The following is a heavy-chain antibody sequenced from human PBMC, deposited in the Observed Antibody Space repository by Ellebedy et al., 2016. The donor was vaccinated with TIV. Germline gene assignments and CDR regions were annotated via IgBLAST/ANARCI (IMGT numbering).Heavy chain of an antibody. CDR3: AKAPTAIFAHFYYYHYYMDV. Sequence: GGSLRLXXAASGFTFSSYAMSWVRQAPGRRLEWVSAISGSGGSTHYVDSVRGRFTISRDNSKNTLYLQMTSLRAEDTAVYYCAKAPTAIFAHFYYYHYYMDVWGKGTTVTVSS. V-gene: IGHV3-23*01. CDR1: GFTFSSYA. J-gene: IGHJ6*03. D-gene: IGHD2/OR15-2a*01. CDR2: ISGSGGST.